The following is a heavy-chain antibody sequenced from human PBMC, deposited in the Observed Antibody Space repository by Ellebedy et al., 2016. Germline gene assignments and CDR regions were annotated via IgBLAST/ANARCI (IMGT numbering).Heavy chain of an antibody. D-gene: IGHD3-10*01. CDR3: ARAVAYYYGSGLSYYMDV. CDR2: INHSGST. V-gene: IGHV4-34*01. J-gene: IGHJ6*03. Sequence: SETLSLTXTVSGGSISSYYWSWIRQPPGKGLEWIGEINHSGSTNYNPSLKSRVTISVDTSKNQFSLKLSSVTAADTAVYYCARAVAYYYGSGLSYYMDVWGKGTTVTVSS. CDR1: GGSISSYY.